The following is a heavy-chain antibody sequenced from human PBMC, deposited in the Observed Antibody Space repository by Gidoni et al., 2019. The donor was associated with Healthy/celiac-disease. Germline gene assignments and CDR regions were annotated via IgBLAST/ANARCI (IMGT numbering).Heavy chain of an antibody. V-gene: IGHV4-59*08. CDR2: IYYSGST. CDR1: GGSISSYY. D-gene: IGHD3-9*01. CDR3: ARRHLILTGFEGALGAFDI. Sequence: QVQLQESGPGLVKPSETLSLPCTVSGGSISSYYWSWIRQPPGKGLEWIGYIYYSGSTNYNPSLKSRVTISVDTSKNQFSLKLSSVTAADTAVYYCARRHLILTGFEGALGAFDIWGQGTMVTVSS. J-gene: IGHJ3*02.